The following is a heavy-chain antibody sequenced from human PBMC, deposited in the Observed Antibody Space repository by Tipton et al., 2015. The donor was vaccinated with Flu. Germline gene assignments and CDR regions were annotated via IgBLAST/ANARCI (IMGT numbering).Heavy chain of an antibody. Sequence: LRLSCAVSGDSISSDFCWGWIRQFPGKGLEWIGTVSRTGSAIYNPSLKSRVTISIDTSKNQFSLNMRSVTAADTALYYCARRDYSTYVSDPKNRFDPWGQGTLVTVSS. CDR3: ARRDYSTYVSDPKNRFDP. J-gene: IGHJ5*02. CDR1: GDSISSDFC. CDR2: VSRTGSA. D-gene: IGHD4-11*01. V-gene: IGHV4-38-2*01.